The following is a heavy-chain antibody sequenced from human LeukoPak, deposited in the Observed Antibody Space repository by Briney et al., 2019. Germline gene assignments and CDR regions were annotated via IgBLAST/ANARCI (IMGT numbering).Heavy chain of an antibody. CDR2: IYYSGST. D-gene: IGHD1-26*01. CDR3: ARGGRTWFGP. Sequence: SETLSLTCTVSGGSISSSSYYWGWIRQPPGKGLEWIGSIYYSGSTYYNPSLQSRVTISVDRSKKQFSLKLSSVTAADTGVYYCARGGRTWFGPWGQGILVTVSS. J-gene: IGHJ5*02. V-gene: IGHV4-39*07. CDR1: GGSISSSSYY.